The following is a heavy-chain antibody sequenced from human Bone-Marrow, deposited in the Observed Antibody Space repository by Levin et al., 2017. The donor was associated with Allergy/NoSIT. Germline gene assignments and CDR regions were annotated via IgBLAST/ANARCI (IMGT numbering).Heavy chain of an antibody. V-gene: IGHV3-23*01. CDR3: AKYKTSSDRYLDP. J-gene: IGHJ5*02. CDR1: GFTFSGFS. D-gene: IGHD6-6*01. CDR2: ISANSKTI. Sequence: PGGSLRLSCAASGFTFSGFSMTWVRQAPGKGLEWVSVISANSKTIYYADSVRGRFTISRDNSKNTLYLQMNSLRAEDTAIYYCAKYKTSSDRYLDPWGQGTLVTVSS.